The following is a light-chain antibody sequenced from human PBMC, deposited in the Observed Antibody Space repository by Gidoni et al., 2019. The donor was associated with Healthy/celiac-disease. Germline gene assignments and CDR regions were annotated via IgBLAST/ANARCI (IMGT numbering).Light chain of an antibody. CDR2: LGS. Sequence: DIVLSLSLLSLPVTPAEPASISCRSSQSLLHSNGYNYLDWYLQKQGQSPQLLIYLGSNRASGVPDRFSGSGSGTDFTLKISRVEAEDVGVYYCMQARQTPWTFGQGTKVEIK. CDR1: QSLLHSNGYNY. J-gene: IGKJ1*01. CDR3: MQARQTPWT. V-gene: IGKV2-28*01.